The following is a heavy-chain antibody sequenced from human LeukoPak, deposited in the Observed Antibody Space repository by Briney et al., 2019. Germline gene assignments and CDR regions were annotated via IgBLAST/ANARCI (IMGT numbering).Heavy chain of an antibody. CDR2: IWYDGSNK. V-gene: IGHV3-33*01. Sequence: GRSLRLSCAASGFTFSSYGMHWDRQAPGKGLEWVAVIWYDGSNKYYADSVKGRFTISRDNSKNTLYLQMNSLRAEDTAVYYCARGGDIVVVPAAMSLDYWGQGTLVTVSS. J-gene: IGHJ4*02. CDR3: ARGGDIVVVPAAMSLDY. D-gene: IGHD2-2*01. CDR1: GFTFSSYG.